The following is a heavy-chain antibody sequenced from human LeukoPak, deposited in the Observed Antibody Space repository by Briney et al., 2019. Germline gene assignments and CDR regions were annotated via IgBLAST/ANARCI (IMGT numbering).Heavy chain of an antibody. D-gene: IGHD2-15*01. Sequence: PGGSLRLSCAASGFTFSSYAMSWVRQAPGKGLEWVSAISGSGGSTYYADSVKGRFAISRDNSKNTLYLQIHSLRAEDTAVYYCARDGYCSGRSCYDWAACDIWPRGTRVSV. J-gene: IGHJ3*02. CDR3: ARDGYCSGRSCYDWAACDI. CDR2: ISGSGGST. V-gene: IGHV3-23*01. CDR1: GFTFSSYA.